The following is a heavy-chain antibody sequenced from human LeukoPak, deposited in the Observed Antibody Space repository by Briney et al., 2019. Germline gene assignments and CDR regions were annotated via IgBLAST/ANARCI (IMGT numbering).Heavy chain of an antibody. D-gene: IGHD3-10*01. CDR2: FDPEDGET. J-gene: IGHJ4*02. V-gene: IGHV1-24*01. Sequence: ASVKVSCKVSGYTLTELPMHWVRQAPGKGLEWMGGFDPEDGETIYAQKFQGRVTITADKSTSTAYMELSSLRSEDTAVYYCAREGGPGFGELRPPIYYFDYWGQGTLVTVSS. CDR3: AREGGPGFGELRPPIYYFDY. CDR1: GYTLTELP.